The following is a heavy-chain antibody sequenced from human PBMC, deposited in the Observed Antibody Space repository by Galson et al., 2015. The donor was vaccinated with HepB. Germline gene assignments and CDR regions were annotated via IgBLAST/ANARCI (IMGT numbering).Heavy chain of an antibody. D-gene: IGHD3-10*02. Sequence: SLRPSCAASGITFSTSGMHWVRQAPGKGLEWVAVIWYDASNQHYADSVKGRFTISRDNSKNTLYLQMNGLRAEDTAIYYCARDRTNSHYVDYWGQGTLVTASS. CDR2: IWYDASNQ. CDR3: ARDRTNSHYVDY. J-gene: IGHJ4*02. V-gene: IGHV3-33*01. CDR1: GITFSTSG.